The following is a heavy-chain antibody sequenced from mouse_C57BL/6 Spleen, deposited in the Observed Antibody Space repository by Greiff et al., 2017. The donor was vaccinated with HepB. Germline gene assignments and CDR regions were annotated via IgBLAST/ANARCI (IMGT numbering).Heavy chain of an antibody. J-gene: IGHJ3*01. CDR1: GFTFSDYG. Sequence: EVMLVESGGGLVKPGGSLKLSCAASGFTFSDYGMHWVRQAPEKGLEWVAYISSGSSTIYYADTVKGRFTISRDNAKNTLFLQMTSLRSEDTAMYYCASSNYGSSSWFAYWGQGTLVTVSA. V-gene: IGHV5-17*01. D-gene: IGHD1-1*01. CDR3: ASSNYGSSSWFAY. CDR2: ISSGSSTI.